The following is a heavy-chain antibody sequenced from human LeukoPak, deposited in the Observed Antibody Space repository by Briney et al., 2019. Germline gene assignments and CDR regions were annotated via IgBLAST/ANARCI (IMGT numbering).Heavy chain of an antibody. J-gene: IGHJ4*02. V-gene: IGHV3-20*04. D-gene: IGHD3-10*01. Sequence: PGGSLRLSCAASGFTFDDYGMSWVRQAPGKGLEWVSGINWNGGSTGYADSVKGRFTISRDNAKNSLYLQMNSLRAEDTALCYCARVRRYYYGSGSYYTPLLFDYWGQGTLVTVSS. CDR3: ARVRRYYYGSGSYYTPLLFDY. CDR1: GFTFDDYG. CDR2: INWNGGST.